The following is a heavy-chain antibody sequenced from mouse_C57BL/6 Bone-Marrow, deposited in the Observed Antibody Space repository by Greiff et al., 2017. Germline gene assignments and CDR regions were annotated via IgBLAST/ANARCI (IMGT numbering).Heavy chain of an antibody. Sequence: VQLQQSGAELVRPGTSVKVSCKASGYAFTNYLIEWVKQRPGQGLEWIGVINPGSGGTNYNEQFKGKATLTADKSSSTASMQLSSLTSEYSAVYFCARGAYDVYYFDYWGQGTTLTVSS. J-gene: IGHJ2*01. D-gene: IGHD2-3*01. V-gene: IGHV1-54*01. CDR2: INPGSGGT. CDR3: ARGAYDVYYFDY. CDR1: GYAFTNYL.